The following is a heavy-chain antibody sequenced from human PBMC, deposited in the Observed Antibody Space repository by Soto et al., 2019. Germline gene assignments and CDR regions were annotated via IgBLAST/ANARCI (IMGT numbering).Heavy chain of an antibody. D-gene: IGHD4-4*01. CDR3: VNQGTTVITQTFFDI. Sequence: AEPLSLTCTVSGAPVTNSSYYWGWICESPGKGLWWIGCGYYRGRSYSKSSVKRRVTISVDTSKNQFSLNLNSVTASDTAVYFCVNQGTTVITQTFFDIWGLGGQGPVSS. CDR1: GAPVTNSSYY. J-gene: IGHJ4*02. CDR2: GYYRGRS. V-gene: IGHV4-39*01.